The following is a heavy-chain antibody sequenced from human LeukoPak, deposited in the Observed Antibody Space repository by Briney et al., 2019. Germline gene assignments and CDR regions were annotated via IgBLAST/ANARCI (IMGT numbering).Heavy chain of an antibody. J-gene: IGHJ4*02. CDR3: AKHWTVSSVGY. V-gene: IGHV3-30*02. CDR1: GFSLSNYG. CDR2: IRYDGNNN. D-gene: IGHD3/OR15-3a*01. Sequence: PGGSLRLSCAASGFSLSNYGMHWVRQAPGKGLEWVAFIRYDGNNNYYADYVKGRFTISRDNSKNTLYLQMNSLRAEDTAVYYCAKHWTVSSVGYWGQGTLVTVSS.